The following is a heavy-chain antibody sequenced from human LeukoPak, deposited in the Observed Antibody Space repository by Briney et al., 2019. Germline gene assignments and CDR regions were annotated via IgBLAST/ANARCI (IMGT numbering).Heavy chain of an antibody. J-gene: IGHJ3*02. V-gene: IGHV4-59*01. CDR2: IYYTGTT. CDR3: ARHGYTYASAFDT. Sequence: PSKTLSLTCTVSGGSINSYYCSWSRQPPGKGLEWIGYIYYTGTTNYNPSLTSRATISVDTSKNQFSLKLTSVTAADTAVYYCARHGYTYASAFDTWGQGTMVTVSS. CDR1: GGSINSYY. D-gene: IGHD5-24*01.